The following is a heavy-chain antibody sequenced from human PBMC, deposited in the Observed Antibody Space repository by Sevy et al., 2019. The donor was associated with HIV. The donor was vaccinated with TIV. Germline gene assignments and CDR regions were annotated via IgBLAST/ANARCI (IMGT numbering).Heavy chain of an antibody. CDR1: GFTFSSYE. V-gene: IGHV3-48*03. Sequence: GGSLRLSCAASGFTFSSYEMNWVRQAPAKGLEWVSYISNSGTTISYSDSVKGRFTISRDNARNSLYLQMNSLRAEDTAVYYCARDLPPSATTVAHFDCWGQGTLVTVSS. CDR3: ARDLPPSATTVAHFDC. CDR2: ISNSGTTI. J-gene: IGHJ4*02. D-gene: IGHD4-17*01.